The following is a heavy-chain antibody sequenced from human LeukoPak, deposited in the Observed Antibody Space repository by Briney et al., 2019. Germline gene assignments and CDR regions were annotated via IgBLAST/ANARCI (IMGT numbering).Heavy chain of an antibody. V-gene: IGHV3-74*01. CDR1: GFSSNSYL. CDR2: INGDGSSI. Sequence: GGSLRLSCAASGFSSNSYLMHWARQAPGKGLVWVARINGDGSSINYADSVKGRFTISRDNAKNTLYLQMNSLRVEDTAVYYCARGRGPYGWFDPWGQGNLVTVSS. J-gene: IGHJ5*02. D-gene: IGHD3-10*01. CDR3: ARGRGPYGWFDP.